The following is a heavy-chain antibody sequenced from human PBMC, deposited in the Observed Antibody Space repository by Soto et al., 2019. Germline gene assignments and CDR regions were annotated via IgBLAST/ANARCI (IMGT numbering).Heavy chain of an antibody. CDR3: ARDWVICSGSCDI. Sequence: GSLRLSCAASGFTFSSHWMHWVRQVPGKGLAWVSRIKTDGSETHYADSVKGRFTISRDNARNTLYLQMNILSVEDTAVYYCARDWVICSGSCDIWGLGTLVTVSS. CDR1: GFTFSSHW. D-gene: IGHD3-10*01. V-gene: IGHV3-74*01. J-gene: IGHJ4*02. CDR2: IKTDGSET.